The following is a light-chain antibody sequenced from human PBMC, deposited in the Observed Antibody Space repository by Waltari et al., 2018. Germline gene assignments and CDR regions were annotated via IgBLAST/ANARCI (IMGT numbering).Light chain of an antibody. CDR1: TSAIGDYNY. J-gene: IGLJ2*01. Sequence: QSALTQPSSVSGSPGQSITIPCTGSTSAIGDYNYVSWYQQHPGKAPKLVIYDVNNRPAGISNRFSGSKAGNTASLAISGLQAEDEADYYCSSYTSLTNLFVVFGGGTKVTVL. V-gene: IGLV2-14*03. CDR2: DVN. CDR3: SSYTSLTNLFVV.